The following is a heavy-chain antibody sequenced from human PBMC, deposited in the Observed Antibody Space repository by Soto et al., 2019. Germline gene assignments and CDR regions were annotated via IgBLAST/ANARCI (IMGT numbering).Heavy chain of an antibody. Sequence: SETLSLTCAVAGGSSSSYYWSWIRQPPGKGLEWIGEVYQSGGTNYNPSLKSRVTISEDTSKNQFSLKLKSVTAADTAVYHCAAVAISADFYGKDVWGQGTTVTVSS. CDR3: AAVAISADFYGKDV. CDR1: GGSSSSYY. J-gene: IGHJ6*02. V-gene: IGHV4-34*01. D-gene: IGHD6-19*01. CDR2: VYQSGGT.